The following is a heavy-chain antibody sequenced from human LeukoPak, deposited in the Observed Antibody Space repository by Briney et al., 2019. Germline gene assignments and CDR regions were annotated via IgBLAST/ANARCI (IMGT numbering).Heavy chain of an antibody. D-gene: IGHD6-19*01. J-gene: IGHJ5*02. CDR1: GYTFTGYY. CDR2: INPNSGGT. CDR3: ARGDRYSSGWYNWFDP. Sequence: ASVKVSCRASGYTFTGYYMHWVRQAPGQGLEWMGWINPNSGGTNYAQKFQGRVTMTRDTSISTAYMELSRLRSDDTAVYYCARGDRYSSGWYNWFDPWGQGTLVTVSS. V-gene: IGHV1-2*02.